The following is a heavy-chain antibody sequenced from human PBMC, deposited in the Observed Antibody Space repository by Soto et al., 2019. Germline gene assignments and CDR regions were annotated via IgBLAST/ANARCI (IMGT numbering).Heavy chain of an antibody. J-gene: IGHJ4*02. D-gene: IGHD3-10*01. CDR1: GGSISSGGYS. CDR2: IYHSGST. V-gene: IGHV4-30-2*01. CDR3: ARGGYYGSGSYYNAVFDY. Sequence: SETLSLTCAVSGGSISSGGYSWSWIRQPPGEGLEWIGYIYHSGSTYYNPSLKSRVTISVDRSKNQFSLKLSSVTAADTAVYYCARGGYYGSGSYYNAVFDYWGQGTLVTVSS.